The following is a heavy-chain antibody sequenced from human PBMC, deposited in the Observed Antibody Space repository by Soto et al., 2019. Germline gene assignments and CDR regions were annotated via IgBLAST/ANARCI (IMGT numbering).Heavy chain of an antibody. D-gene: IGHD5-18*01. CDR3: SRGSGLRQFDY. Sequence: SETLSLTCAVYGGSFSGYYWSWIRQPPGKGLEWIGEINHSGSTNYNPSLKSRVTISVDTSKNQFSLKLSSVTAADTAVYYCSRGSGLRQFDYWGQGTLVTVSS. CDR1: GGSFSGYY. J-gene: IGHJ4*02. V-gene: IGHV4-34*01. CDR2: INHSGST.